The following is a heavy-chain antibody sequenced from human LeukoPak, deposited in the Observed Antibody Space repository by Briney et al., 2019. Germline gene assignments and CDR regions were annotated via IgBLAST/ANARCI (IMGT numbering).Heavy chain of an antibody. CDR2: IIPIFGTA. CDR1: GGTFSSYA. J-gene: IGHJ6*02. D-gene: IGHD3-3*01. V-gene: IGHV1-69*13. CDR3: AREGFPPKISDFWSGLGPYYYYGMDV. Sequence: SVKVSCKASGGTFSSYAISWVRQAPGQGLEWMGGIIPIFGTANYAQKFQGRVTITADESTSTVYMELSSLRSEDTAVYYCAREGFPPKISDFWSGLGPYYYYGMDVWGQGTTVTVSS.